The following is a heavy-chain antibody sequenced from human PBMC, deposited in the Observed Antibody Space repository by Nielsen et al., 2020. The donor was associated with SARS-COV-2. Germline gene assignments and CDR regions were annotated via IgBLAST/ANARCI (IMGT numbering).Heavy chain of an antibody. V-gene: IGHV3-21*01. CDR1: GFTFSSYS. CDR3: ARDLGLDYYDSSGYYPWDY. CDR2: ISSSSSYI. J-gene: IGHJ4*02. Sequence: GSLKISCAASGFTFSSYSMNWVRQAPGKGLEWVSSISSSSSYIYYADSVKGRFTISRDNAKNSLYLQMNSLRAEDTAVYYCARDLGLDYYDSSGYYPWDYWGQGTLVTVSS. D-gene: IGHD3-22*01.